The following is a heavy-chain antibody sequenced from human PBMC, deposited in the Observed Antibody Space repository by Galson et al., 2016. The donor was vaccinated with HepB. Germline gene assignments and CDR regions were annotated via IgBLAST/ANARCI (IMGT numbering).Heavy chain of an antibody. CDR2: IGARGNDI. V-gene: IGHV3-48*01. D-gene: IGHD6-6*01. CDR3: ARDFLGHSSSSKYDF. Sequence: SLRLSCAASAFTFSSFGMNWVRQAPGKGLEWIAYIGARGNDIYFADSVKGRFTISRDNAKNSLSLQMNSLRAEDTAVYFCARDFLGHSSSSKYDFWGQGTLVTVSS. CDR1: AFTFSSFG. J-gene: IGHJ4*02.